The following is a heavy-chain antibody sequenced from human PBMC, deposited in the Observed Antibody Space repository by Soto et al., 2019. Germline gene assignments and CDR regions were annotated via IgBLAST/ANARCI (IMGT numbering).Heavy chain of an antibody. CDR2: IYNSGTT. V-gene: IGHV4-31*03. J-gene: IGHJ5*02. CDR3: ARDPAP. Sequence: QVQLQESGPGLMKPSETLSLTCTVSGGSITRGGYYWSWIRQHPGKGLEWIGYIYNSGTTYYNPSLKSRVTIPVDTSKNQFSLKLTSVTAADTAVYYCARDPAPWGQGTLVTVSS. CDR1: GGSITRGGYY.